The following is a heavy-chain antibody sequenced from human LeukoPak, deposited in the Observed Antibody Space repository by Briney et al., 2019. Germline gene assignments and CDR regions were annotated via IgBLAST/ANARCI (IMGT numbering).Heavy chain of an antibody. V-gene: IGHV1-2*02. CDR3: ARSLVPAAMGNYMDV. J-gene: IGHJ6*03. Sequence: ASVKVSCKASGYTFTGYYMHWVRQAPGQGLEWMGWINPNSGGTNYAQKFQGRVTMTRDTSISTAYMELSRLRSDDTAVYYCARSLVPAAMGNYMDVWGKGTTVTISS. CDR2: INPNSGGT. D-gene: IGHD2-2*01. CDR1: GYTFTGYY.